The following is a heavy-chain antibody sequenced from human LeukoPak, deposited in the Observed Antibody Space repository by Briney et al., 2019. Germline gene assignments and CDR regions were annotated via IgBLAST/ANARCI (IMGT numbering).Heavy chain of an antibody. J-gene: IGHJ5*02. Sequence: PGGSLRLSCAASGFTFSSYTMHWVRQAPGKGLEWVSSISSSSSYIYYADSVKGRFTISRDNAKNSLYLQMNSLRAEDTAVYYCARDPRTYCSSTSCRLFDPWGQGTLVTVSS. V-gene: IGHV3-21*06. CDR1: GFTFSSYT. CDR3: ARDPRTYCSSTSCRLFDP. CDR2: ISSSSSYI. D-gene: IGHD2-2*01.